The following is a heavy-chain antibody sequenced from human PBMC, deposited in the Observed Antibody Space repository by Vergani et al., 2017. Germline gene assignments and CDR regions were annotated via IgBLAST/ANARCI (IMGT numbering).Heavy chain of an antibody. V-gene: IGHV3-21*01. Sequence: EVQLVESGGGLVQPGGSLRLSCAASGFTFSSYSMNWVRQAPGKGLEWVSSISSSSSYIYYADSVKGRFTISRDNAKNSLYLQMNSLRAEDTAVYYCARDPLGYSYGKYYFDYWGQGTLVTVSS. CDR1: GFTFSSYS. CDR3: ARDPLGYSYGKYYFDY. D-gene: IGHD5-18*01. J-gene: IGHJ4*02. CDR2: ISSSSSYI.